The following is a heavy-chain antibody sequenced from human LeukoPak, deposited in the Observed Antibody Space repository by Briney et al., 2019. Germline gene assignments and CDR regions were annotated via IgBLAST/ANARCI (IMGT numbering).Heavy chain of an antibody. CDR2: ISASGGST. CDR3: ARATLVGFDP. CDR1: GFTFSSSA. D-gene: IGHD4-23*01. V-gene: IGHV3-23*01. Sequence: GGSLRLSCAASGFTFSSSAMSWVRQVPGKGLEWVSGISASGGSTYYADSVKGRFTISRDNSKNTLYLQMNSLRAEDTAVYYCARATLVGFDPWGQGTLVTVSS. J-gene: IGHJ5*02.